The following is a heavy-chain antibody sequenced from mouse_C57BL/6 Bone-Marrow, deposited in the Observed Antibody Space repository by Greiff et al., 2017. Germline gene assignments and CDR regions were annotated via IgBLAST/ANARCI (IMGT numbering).Heavy chain of an antibody. CDR2: IDPSDSYT. V-gene: IGHV1-69*01. CDR3: AREDDYDSGASVDY. J-gene: IGHJ2*01. Sequence: QVQLQQPGAELVMPGASVKLSCKASGYTFTSYWMHWVKQRPGQGLEWIGEIDPSDSYTNYNQKFKGQSTLTVDKSSSTAYMQLSSLTSEDTAVYYCAREDDYDSGASVDYWGQGTTLTVSS. D-gene: IGHD2-4*01. CDR1: GYTFTSYW.